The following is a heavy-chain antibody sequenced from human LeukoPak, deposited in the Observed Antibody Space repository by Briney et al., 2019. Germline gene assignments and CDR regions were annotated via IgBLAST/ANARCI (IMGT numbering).Heavy chain of an antibody. D-gene: IGHD5-12*01. Sequence: GGSLRLSCAGYGFTFSNYGMNWVRQAAGKGLEWVSGISPSGDITYYVDSVKGRFTISRDNSKNTFYLQMNSLRAEDTAVYYCAKDSGWLRFHYWGQGTLVTVSS. CDR3: AKDSGWLRFHY. CDR2: ISPSGDIT. V-gene: IGHV3-23*01. CDR1: GFTFSNYG. J-gene: IGHJ4*02.